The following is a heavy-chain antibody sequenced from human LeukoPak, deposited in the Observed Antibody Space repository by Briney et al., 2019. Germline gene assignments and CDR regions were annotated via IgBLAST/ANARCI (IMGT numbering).Heavy chain of an antibody. J-gene: IGHJ4*02. CDR1: GFTFNSYE. CDR2: ISNDGDNR. V-gene: IGHV3-30*04. D-gene: IGHD3-3*02. Sequence: GGPLRLSCTTSGFTFNSYEMCWVRQAPGKGLEWVATISNDGDNRNYADSVRGRFTVTRDNSKNTLYLQMDSLRGEDTAVYYCTRNSHGLAYWGQGTLVTVSS. CDR3: TRNSHGLAY.